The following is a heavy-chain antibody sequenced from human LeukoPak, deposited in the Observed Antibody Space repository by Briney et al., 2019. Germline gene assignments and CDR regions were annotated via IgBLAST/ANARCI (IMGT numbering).Heavy chain of an antibody. CDR3: AKWAGVYDYDSTGYLSGFDY. D-gene: IGHD3-22*01. CDR1: GFTFSSYG. J-gene: IGHJ4*02. Sequence: GGSLRLSCAASGFTFSSYGIHWVRQAPGKGLEWVAVISYDGSNKYYADSVKGRFTISRDNSKNTLYLQMNSLRAEDMAVYYCAKWAGVYDYDSTGYLSGFDYWGQGTLVTVSS. V-gene: IGHV3-30*18. CDR2: ISYDGSNK.